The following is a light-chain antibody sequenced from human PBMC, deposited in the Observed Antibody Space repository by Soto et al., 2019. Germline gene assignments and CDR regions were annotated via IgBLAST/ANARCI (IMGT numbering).Light chain of an antibody. CDR3: CSYAGSYVYV. J-gene: IGLJ1*01. CDR1: SSDIGAYNS. CDR2: QVS. Sequence: QSALTQPASVSGSPGQSITISCTGTSSDIGAYNSVSWYQQHPGKAPKLIVFQVSFRPSAVSDRFSGSKSDNTASLTISGLQTEDEADYYCCSYAGSYVYVFGTGTKLTVL. V-gene: IGLV2-14*01.